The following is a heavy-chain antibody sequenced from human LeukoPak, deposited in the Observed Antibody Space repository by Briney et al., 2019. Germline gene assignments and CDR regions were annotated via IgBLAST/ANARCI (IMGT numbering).Heavy chain of an antibody. Sequence: PGRSLRLSCAASGFTFSSYEMNWVRQVPGRGLEWVSSITGSGGGTYYADSVKGRFTISRDNSKNTLYLQMDSLRAEDTAVYYCAKDLGGELSYFDYWGQGTLVTVSS. CDR3: AKDLGGELSYFDY. J-gene: IGHJ4*02. CDR2: ITGSGGGT. CDR1: GFTFSSYE. V-gene: IGHV3-23*01. D-gene: IGHD3-16*01.